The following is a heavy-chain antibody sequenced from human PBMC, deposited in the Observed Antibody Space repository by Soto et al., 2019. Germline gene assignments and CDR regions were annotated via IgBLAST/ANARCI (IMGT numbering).Heavy chain of an antibody. J-gene: IGHJ4*02. V-gene: IGHV1-69*13. CDR1: GGTFSSYA. CDR3: ARKGVAHYYDKGRPFDY. Sequence: SVKVSCKASGGTFSSYAISWVRQAPGQGLEWMGGIIPIFGTANYAQKFQGRVTITADESTSTAYMELSSLRSEDTAVYYCARKGVAHYYDKGRPFDYWGQGTLVTVSS. D-gene: IGHD3-22*01. CDR2: IIPIFGTA.